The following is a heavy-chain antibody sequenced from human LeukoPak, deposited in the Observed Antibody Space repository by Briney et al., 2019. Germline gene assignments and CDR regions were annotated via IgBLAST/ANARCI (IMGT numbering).Heavy chain of an antibody. V-gene: IGHV3-23*01. D-gene: IGHD3-9*01. CDR3: AKCLRYFDWLLFVAEFDY. Sequence: GGSLRLSCAASGFTFSSYAMSWVRQAPGKGLEWVSAISGSGGSTYYADSVKGRFTISRDNSKNTLYLQMNSLRAEDTAVYYCAKCLRYFDWLLFVAEFDYWGQGTLVTASS. J-gene: IGHJ4*02. CDR1: GFTFSSYA. CDR2: ISGSGGST.